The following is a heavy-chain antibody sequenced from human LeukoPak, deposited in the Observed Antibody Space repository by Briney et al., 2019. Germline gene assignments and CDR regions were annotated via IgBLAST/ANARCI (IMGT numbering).Heavy chain of an antibody. CDR1: GFTFSSCG. V-gene: IGHV3-33*06. Sequence: GGSLRLSCAASGFTFSSCGMHWVRQAPGKGLEWVAVIWYDGSNKYYADSVKGRFTISRDNSKNTLYLQMNSLRAEDTAVYYCAKDGTAMVSGYFDYWGQGTLVTVSS. D-gene: IGHD5-18*01. CDR3: AKDGTAMVSGYFDY. CDR2: IWYDGSNK. J-gene: IGHJ4*02.